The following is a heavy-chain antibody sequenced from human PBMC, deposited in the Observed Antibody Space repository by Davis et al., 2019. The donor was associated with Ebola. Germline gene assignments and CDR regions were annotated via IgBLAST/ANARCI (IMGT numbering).Heavy chain of an antibody. CDR1: GYTFTGCY. CDR3: ARDATSCSGGSCPADFQH. CDR2: INPNSGGT. Sequence: ASVPVSCQASGYTFTGCYMHWVRQAPGQGLEWMGWINPNSGGTNYAQKFQGRVTMTRDTSISTAYMELSRLRSDDTAVYYCARDATSCSGGSCPADFQHWGQGTLVTVSS. V-gene: IGHV1-2*02. J-gene: IGHJ1*01. D-gene: IGHD2-15*01.